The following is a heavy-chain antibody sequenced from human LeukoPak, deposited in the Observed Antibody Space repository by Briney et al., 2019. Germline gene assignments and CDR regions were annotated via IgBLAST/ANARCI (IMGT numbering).Heavy chain of an antibody. CDR2: INPNSGGT. Sequence: HWASVKVSCKASGYTFTGYYMHWVRQAPGQGLEWMGWINPNSGGTNYAQKFQGRVTMTRDTSISTAYMELSRLRSDDTAVYYCARGLSMVRGVMLFSRYYGMDAWGQGTTVTVSS. CDR1: GYTFTGYY. CDR3: ARGLSMVRGVMLFSRYYGMDA. J-gene: IGHJ6*02. V-gene: IGHV1-2*02. D-gene: IGHD3-10*01.